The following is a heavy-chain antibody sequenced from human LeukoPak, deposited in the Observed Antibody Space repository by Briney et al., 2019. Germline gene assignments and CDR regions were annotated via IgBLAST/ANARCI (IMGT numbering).Heavy chain of an antibody. D-gene: IGHD3-3*01. CDR1: GYTFTSYG. V-gene: IGHV1-18*01. CDR3: ARGGLYYDFWSGYYRFDY. CDR2: ISAYNGNT. Sequence: ASVKVSCKASGYTFTSYGISWVRQAPGQGLEWMGWISAYNGNTNYAQKLQGRVTMTTDTSTSTAYMELRSLRSDDTAVYYCARGGLYYDFWSGYYRFDYWGQGTLVTVSS. J-gene: IGHJ4*02.